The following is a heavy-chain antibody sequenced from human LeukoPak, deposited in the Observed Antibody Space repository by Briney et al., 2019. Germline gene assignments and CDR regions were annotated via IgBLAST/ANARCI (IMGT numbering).Heavy chain of an antibody. CDR3: ARGYSRSWYQPVVYIWLDP. J-gene: IGHJ5*02. V-gene: IGHV4-59*08. CDR1: GGSISGHY. Sequence: SETLSLTCTVSGGSISGHYWSWIRQPPGKGLEWIGYIYYSGSTNYNPSLKSRATISVDTSMNQYSLKLSSVTAADTAVYYCARGYSRSWYQPVVYIWLDPWGQGAPVTVSS. CDR2: IYYSGST. D-gene: IGHD6-13*01.